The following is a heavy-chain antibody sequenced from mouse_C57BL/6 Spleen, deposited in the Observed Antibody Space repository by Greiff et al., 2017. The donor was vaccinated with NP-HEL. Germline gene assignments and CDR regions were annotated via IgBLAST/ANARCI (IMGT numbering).Heavy chain of an antibody. J-gene: IGHJ4*01. V-gene: IGHV2-5*01. CDR3: AKTRDGYSAMDY. Sequence: QVHVKQSGPGLVQPSQSLSITCTVSGFSLTSYGVHWVRQSPGKGLEWLGVIWRGGSTDYNAAFMSRLSITKDNSKSQVFFKMNSLQADDTAIYYCAKTRDGYSAMDYWGQGTSVTVSS. D-gene: IGHD2-3*01. CDR2: IWRGGST. CDR1: GFSLTSYG.